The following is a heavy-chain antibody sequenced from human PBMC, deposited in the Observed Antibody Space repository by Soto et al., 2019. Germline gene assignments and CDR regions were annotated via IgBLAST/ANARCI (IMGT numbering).Heavy chain of an antibody. CDR1: GYTFTSYD. CDR3: ARGGIVGARMRSPVDY. Sequence: ASVKVSCKASGYTFTSYDINWVRQATGQGLEWMGWMNPNSGNTGYAQKFQGRVTMTRNTSISTAYMGLSSLRSEDTAVYYCARGGIVGARMRSPVDYWGQGTLVTVSS. D-gene: IGHD1-26*01. V-gene: IGHV1-8*02. CDR2: MNPNSGNT. J-gene: IGHJ4*02.